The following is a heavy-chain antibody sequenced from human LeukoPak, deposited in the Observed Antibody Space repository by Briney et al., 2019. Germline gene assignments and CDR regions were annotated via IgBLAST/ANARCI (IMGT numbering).Heavy chain of an antibody. CDR1: VYTFTSYG. D-gene: IGHD2-2*01. J-gene: IGHJ4*02. CDR3: ARASGGYCSSTSCYAFDY. CDR2: ISAYNGNT. V-gene: IGHV1-18*01. Sequence: ASVKVSCKASVYTFTSYGISWVRQAPGQGLEWMGWISAYNGNTNYAQKLQGRVTMTTDTSTSTAYMELRSLRSDDTAVYYCARASGGYCSSTSCYAFDYWGQGTLVTVSS.